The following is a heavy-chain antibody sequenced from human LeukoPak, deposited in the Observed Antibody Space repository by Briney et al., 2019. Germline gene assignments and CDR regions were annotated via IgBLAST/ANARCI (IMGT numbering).Heavy chain of an antibody. J-gene: IGHJ4*02. V-gene: IGHV3-21*01. Sequence: PGGSLRLSCAASGFTFSSFSMNWVRQAPGKGLEWVSSISSSSSYIYYADSVKGRFTISRDNAKNSLYLQMNSLRAEDTAVYYCARAPPAGYYGSGSYYGDYWGQGTLVTVSS. D-gene: IGHD3-10*01. CDR3: ARAPPAGYYGSGSYYGDY. CDR1: GFTFSSFS. CDR2: ISSSSSYI.